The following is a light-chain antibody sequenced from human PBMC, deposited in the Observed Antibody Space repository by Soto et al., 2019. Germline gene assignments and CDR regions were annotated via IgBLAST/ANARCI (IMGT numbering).Light chain of an antibody. V-gene: IGKV3-20*01. Sequence: EIVLTQSPGTLSLSPGERATLSCRASESLTTTYSTWYQQKPGQPPRLLIHSTSVRATGIPERFSGSGSRTDFTLTISRLEPEDFAVYYCQQYRRSVWTFGPGTRV. CDR1: ESLTTTY. J-gene: IGKJ1*01. CDR2: STS. CDR3: QQYRRSVWT.